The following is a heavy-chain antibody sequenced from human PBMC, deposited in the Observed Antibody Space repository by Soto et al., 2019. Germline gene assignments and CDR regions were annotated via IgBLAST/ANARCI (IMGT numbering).Heavy chain of an antibody. CDR3: AKETYSGTLGY. V-gene: IGHV3-30*18. CDR2: ISYDGSNK. J-gene: IGHJ4*02. CDR1: GFTFSSYG. D-gene: IGHD3-10*01. Sequence: QVQLVESGGGVVQPGRSLRLSCAASGFTFSSYGMHWVRQAPGKGLEWVAVISYDGSNKYYADSVKGRFTISRDNSKNKLYVQVNSMRAEATAVGYCAKETYSGTLGYGGQGTLVTVSS.